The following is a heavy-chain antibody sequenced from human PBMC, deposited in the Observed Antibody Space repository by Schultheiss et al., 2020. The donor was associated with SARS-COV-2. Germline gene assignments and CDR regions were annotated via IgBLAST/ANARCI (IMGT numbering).Heavy chain of an antibody. CDR1: GFTFSNYV. CDR3: AKDLSSGWSSDCIDH. Sequence: GGSLRLSCAASGFTFSNYVMHWVRQAPGKGLEWVALISYDGNNIYSADSVKGRFTISRDKSKNTLYLQMNGLRVEDTAIYYCAKDLSSGWSSDCIDHWGPGTLVTVSS. J-gene: IGHJ4*02. V-gene: IGHV3-30*01. D-gene: IGHD6-19*01. CDR2: ISYDGNNI.